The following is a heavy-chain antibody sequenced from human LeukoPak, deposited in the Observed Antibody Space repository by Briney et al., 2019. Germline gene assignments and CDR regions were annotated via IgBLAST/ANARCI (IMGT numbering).Heavy chain of an antibody. Sequence: PGGSLRLSCAASGFSFTSAWMSWVRQAPGKGLEWVGRIKSETDGGATDYPAPVKDRSTISRDDSKNTLYLQMNSLRTEDTAVYYCTTDLHSGYCSTPSCANYWGQGTQVTVSS. V-gene: IGHV3-15*01. D-gene: IGHD2-2*03. J-gene: IGHJ4*02. CDR1: GFSFTSAW. CDR3: TTDLHSGYCSTPSCANY. CDR2: IKSETDGGAT.